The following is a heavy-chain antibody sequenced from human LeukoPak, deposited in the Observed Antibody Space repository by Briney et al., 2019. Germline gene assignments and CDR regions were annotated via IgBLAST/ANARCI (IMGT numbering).Heavy chain of an antibody. D-gene: IGHD3-10*01. CDR1: GYTFTGYY. CDR2: INPNSGGT. J-gene: IGHJ6*03. V-gene: IGHV1-2*02. Sequence: ASVKVSCKASGYTFTGYYMHWVRQAPGQGLEWMGWINPNSGGTNYAQKFQGRVTMTRDTSISTAYMELSRLRSDDTAVYYCARDFTTVRGVRYYYYYYMDVWGKGTTVTVSS. CDR3: ARDFTTVRGVRYYYYYYMDV.